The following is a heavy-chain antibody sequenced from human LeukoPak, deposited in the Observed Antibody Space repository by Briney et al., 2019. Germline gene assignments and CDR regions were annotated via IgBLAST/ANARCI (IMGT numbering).Heavy chain of an antibody. V-gene: IGHV4-39*01. CDR1: GASISSNSYF. Sequence: RPSETLSLTCTVSGASISSNSYFWGWIRQPPGGGLEWIGTFHYGVSTYYNPSLTSRVSISVDTSKNQLSLELSSVTAADTAVYYCAADWGGMDCFHPWGQGTLVAVSS. D-gene: IGHD2-21*01. CDR2: FHYGVST. J-gene: IGHJ5*02. CDR3: AADWGGMDCFHP.